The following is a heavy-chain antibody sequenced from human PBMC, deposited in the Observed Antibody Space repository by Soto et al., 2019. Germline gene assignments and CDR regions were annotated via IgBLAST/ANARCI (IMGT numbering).Heavy chain of an antibody. V-gene: IGHV3-23*01. D-gene: IGHD2-2*01. CDR1: GFTFSNYA. CDR3: ARLYCSSTSCSYYFDY. Sequence: GGSLRLSCVASGFTFSNYAMSWVRQAPGKGLEWVSVVSGGGGSTYYADSVKGRFTISRDNSKNTLYLQMNSLRAEDTAVYYCARLYCSSTSCSYYFDYWGQGTLVTVS. J-gene: IGHJ4*02. CDR2: VSGGGGST.